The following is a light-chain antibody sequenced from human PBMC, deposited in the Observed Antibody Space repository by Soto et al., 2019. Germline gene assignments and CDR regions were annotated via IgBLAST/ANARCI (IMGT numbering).Light chain of an antibody. CDR2: GAS. CDR1: QSVSSY. V-gene: IGKV3-15*01. Sequence: EIVMTQSPATLSVSPGERATLSCRASQSVSSYLAWYHQKPGQAPRLLIYGASTRATGIPARFSGSGSGTEFTLTINSLQSEDFAVYYCQQYNNWPRTFGQGTKVKIK. J-gene: IGKJ1*01. CDR3: QQYNNWPRT.